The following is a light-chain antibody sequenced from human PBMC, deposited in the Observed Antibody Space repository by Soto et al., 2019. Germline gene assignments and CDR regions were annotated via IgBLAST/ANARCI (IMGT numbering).Light chain of an antibody. CDR3: QQRLHGPNT. J-gene: IGKJ5*01. CDR2: DAS. CDR1: QTVGRY. V-gene: IGKV3-11*01. Sequence: EIVLTQSPATLSLSPGDRVTLSCMASQTVGRYLSWYKPSPIQVPRRLVYDASNRATAIPARFRGSGSETDFTLTISSLEPEEFAVVDCQQRLHGPNTVGQGALLDI.